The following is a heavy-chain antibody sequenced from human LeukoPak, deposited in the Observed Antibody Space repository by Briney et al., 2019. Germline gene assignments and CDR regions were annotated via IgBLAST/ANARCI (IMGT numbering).Heavy chain of an antibody. J-gene: IGHJ6*02. CDR3: ARENYYDSSGYPYYYYYYGMDV. Sequence: SVKVSCKASGGTFSSYAISWVRQAPGQGLEWMGRIIPILGIANYAQKFQGRVTITADKSASTAYMELSSLRSEDTAVYYCARENYYDSSGYPYYYYYYGMDVWGQGTTVTVSS. CDR2: IIPILGIA. D-gene: IGHD3-22*01. V-gene: IGHV1-69*04. CDR1: GGTFSSYA.